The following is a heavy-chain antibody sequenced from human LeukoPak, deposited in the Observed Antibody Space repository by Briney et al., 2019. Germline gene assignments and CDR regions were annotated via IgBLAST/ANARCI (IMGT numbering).Heavy chain of an antibody. Sequence: GGSLRLSCAASGFTFSSYAMSWVRQAPGKGLEWVSVIYSGGSTYYADSVKGRFTISRDNSKNTLYLQMNSLRAEDTAVYYCAKLASESGVVVAIDYWGQGTLVTVSS. CDR3: AKLASESGVVVAIDY. J-gene: IGHJ4*02. D-gene: IGHD2-15*01. CDR2: IYSGGST. V-gene: IGHV3-23*03. CDR1: GFTFSSYA.